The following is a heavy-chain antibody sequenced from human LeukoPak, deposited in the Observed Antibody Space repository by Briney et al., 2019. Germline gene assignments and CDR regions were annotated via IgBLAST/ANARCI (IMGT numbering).Heavy chain of an antibody. D-gene: IGHD3-10*01. Sequence: SVKVSCKASGSTFSSYAISWVRQAPGQGLEWMGRIIPILGIANYAQKFQGRVTITADKSTSTAYMELSSLRSEDTAVYYCARETRGVITSYWFDPWGQGTLVTVSS. V-gene: IGHV1-69*04. CDR1: GSTFSSYA. CDR3: ARETRGVITSYWFDP. CDR2: IIPILGIA. J-gene: IGHJ5*02.